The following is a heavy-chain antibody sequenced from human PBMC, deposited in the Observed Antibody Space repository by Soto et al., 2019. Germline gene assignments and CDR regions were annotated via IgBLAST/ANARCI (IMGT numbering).Heavy chain of an antibody. J-gene: IGHJ6*02. CDR1: GYTFTSYG. V-gene: IGHV1-18*01. Sequence: ASVKVSCKASGYTFTSYGISWVRRAPGQGLEWMGWISAYNGNTNYAQKLQGRVTMTTDTSTSTAYMELRSLRSDDTAVYYCARVENGGYCSSTSCPDYYYGMDVWGQGTTVTVSS. CDR2: ISAYNGNT. CDR3: ARVENGGYCSSTSCPDYYYGMDV. D-gene: IGHD2-2*03.